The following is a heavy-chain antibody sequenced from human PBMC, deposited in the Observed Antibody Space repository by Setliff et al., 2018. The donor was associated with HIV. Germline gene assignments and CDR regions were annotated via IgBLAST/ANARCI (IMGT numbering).Heavy chain of an antibody. CDR1: GYTFSSYD. CDR3: ARGGHYSGSYLPRDYYMDV. Sequence: ASVKVSCKASGYTFSSYDIHWVRQATGQGLEWMGWMNPNSGNTGYAQKFQGRVTMTSDTSTSTVYMDLSSLGSEDTAVYYCARGGHYSGSYLPRDYYMDVWGKGTTVTVSS. D-gene: IGHD1-26*01. CDR2: MNPNSGNT. V-gene: IGHV1-8*02. J-gene: IGHJ6*03.